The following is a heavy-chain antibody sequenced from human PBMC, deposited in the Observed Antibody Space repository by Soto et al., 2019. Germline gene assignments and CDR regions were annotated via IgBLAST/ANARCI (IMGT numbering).Heavy chain of an antibody. CDR2: ISGSGGST. CDR1: GFTFSSDA. Sequence: GGSLRLSCAASGFTFSSDAMSWVLQAPGKGLEWVSAISGSGGSTYYADSVKGRFTISRDNSKNTLYLQMNSLRAEDTAVYYCAKDPGVAVAGEFDYWGQGTLVTVSS. V-gene: IGHV3-23*01. CDR3: AKDPGVAVAGEFDY. D-gene: IGHD6-19*01. J-gene: IGHJ4*02.